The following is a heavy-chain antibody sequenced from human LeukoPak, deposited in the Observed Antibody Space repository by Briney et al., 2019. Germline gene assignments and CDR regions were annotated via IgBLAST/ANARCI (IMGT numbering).Heavy chain of an antibody. CDR2: IYYSGKT. CDR3: ATWYYYDSRSLHTESRPFVC. V-gene: IGHV4-61*01. J-gene: IGHJ1*01. CDR1: GGSVNSGSYY. D-gene: IGHD3-22*01. Sequence: SETLSLTCSVSGGSVNSGSYYWTWLRPPPGKGLEWIVYIYYSGKTNYNPSPKSRVTIAKYTSKNQFSLNLSSMTAADAAVYYCATWYYYDSRSLHTESRPFVCWGQGTLVTVSS.